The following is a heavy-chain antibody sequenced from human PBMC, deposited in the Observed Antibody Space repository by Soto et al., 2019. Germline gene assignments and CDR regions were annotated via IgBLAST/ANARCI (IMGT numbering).Heavy chain of an antibody. CDR3: AKYQPMTQPRPYFDY. CDR1: GFTFSSYA. J-gene: IGHJ4*02. V-gene: IGHV3-23*01. CDR2: ISSSGGST. Sequence: EVQLLESGGDLIQPGGSLRLSRAASGFTFSSYAMSWVRQAPGKGLGWVSAISSSGGSTFYADSVKGRFTISRDNSMNTLYPQMNSLRAEDTAIYYCAKYQPMTQPRPYFDYWGQGTLVTVSS. D-gene: IGHD3-22*01.